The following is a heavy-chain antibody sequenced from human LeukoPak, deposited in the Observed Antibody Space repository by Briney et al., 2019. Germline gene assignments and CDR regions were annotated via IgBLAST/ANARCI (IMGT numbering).Heavy chain of an antibody. D-gene: IGHD6-19*01. J-gene: IGHJ6*03. CDR3: ARCTGPYSSGWYGDYYYYYYMDV. V-gene: IGHV4-4*07. Sequence: SETLSLTCTVSGGSISSYYWSWIRQPAGKGLEWIGRIYTSGSTNYNPSLKSRVTMSVDTSKNQFSLKLSSVTAADTAVYYCARCTGPYSSGWYGDYYYYYYMDVWGKGTTVTVSS. CDR2: IYTSGST. CDR1: GGSISSYY.